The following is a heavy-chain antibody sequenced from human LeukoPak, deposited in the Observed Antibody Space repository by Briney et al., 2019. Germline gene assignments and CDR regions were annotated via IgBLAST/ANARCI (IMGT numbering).Heavy chain of an antibody. CDR2: IYTSGST. J-gene: IGHJ6*02. CDR3: ARDRVYYDFWSGRGGYYGMDV. D-gene: IGHD3-3*01. V-gene: IGHV4-4*07. Sequence: SETLSLTCTVSGGSISSYYWSWIRQPAGKGLEWIGRIYTSGSTNYNPSLKSRVTMSVDTSKNQFSLKLSSVTAADTAVYYCARDRVYYDFWSGRGGYYGMDVWGQGTTVTVSS. CDR1: GGSISSYY.